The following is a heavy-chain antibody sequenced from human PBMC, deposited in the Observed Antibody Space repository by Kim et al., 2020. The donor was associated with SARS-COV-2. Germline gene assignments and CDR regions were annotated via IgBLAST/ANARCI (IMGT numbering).Heavy chain of an antibody. J-gene: IGHJ5*02. CDR1: GGSFSGYY. CDR3: ARGQERPSIVVVPAARKKYGFDP. CDR2: INHSGST. D-gene: IGHD2-2*01. V-gene: IGHV4-34*01. Sequence: SETLSLTCAVYGGSFSGYYWSWIRQPPGKGLEWIGEINHSGSTNYNPSLKSRVTISVDTSKNQFSLKLSSVTAADTAVYYCARGQERPSIVVVPAARKKYGFDPWGQGTLVTVSS.